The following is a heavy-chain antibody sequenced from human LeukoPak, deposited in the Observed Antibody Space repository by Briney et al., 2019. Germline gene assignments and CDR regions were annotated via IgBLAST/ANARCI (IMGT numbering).Heavy chain of an antibody. Sequence: SETLSLTCSVSGGSISSSSHYWGWIRQPPGKGLQWIESIHHSGSSYYKPSLKSRVTISVDTSKNQFSLKLNSVTAADTAVYYCARLTDHADYWGQGTLVTVSS. CDR3: ARLTDHADY. V-gene: IGHV4-39*01. J-gene: IGHJ4*02. D-gene: IGHD4-11*01. CDR1: GGSISSSSHY. CDR2: IHHSGSS.